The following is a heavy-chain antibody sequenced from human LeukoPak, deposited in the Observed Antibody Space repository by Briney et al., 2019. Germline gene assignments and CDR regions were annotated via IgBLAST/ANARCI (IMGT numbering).Heavy chain of an antibody. CDR2: INPNSDGT. Sequence: ASVKVSSKASGYTFTGYYVHSVRQAPGQGLEGMGWINPNSDGTNYAQKFHGRVTMTRDTSISTTYMELSRLRSDDTAVYYCARDVEDIVVVVAASPYNWFDPWGQGTLVTVSS. CDR3: ARDVEDIVVVVAASPYNWFDP. J-gene: IGHJ5*02. D-gene: IGHD2-15*01. V-gene: IGHV1-2*02. CDR1: GYTFTGYY.